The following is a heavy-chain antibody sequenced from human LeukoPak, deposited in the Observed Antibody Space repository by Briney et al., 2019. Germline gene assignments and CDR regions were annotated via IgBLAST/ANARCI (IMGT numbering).Heavy chain of an antibody. J-gene: IGHJ6*03. V-gene: IGHV4-59*01. CDR3: ARGRVSSSTWYSTYYYYFYMDV. Sequence: SETLSLTCTVSGGSISSYYWSWIRQPPGKGLEWIGYIYYSGSTNYNPSLKSRVTISVDTSKNLFSLRLRSVTAADTAVYFCARGRVSSSTWYSTYYYYFYMDVWGKGTTVTVSS. D-gene: IGHD1-1*01. CDR1: GGSISSYY. CDR2: IYYSGST.